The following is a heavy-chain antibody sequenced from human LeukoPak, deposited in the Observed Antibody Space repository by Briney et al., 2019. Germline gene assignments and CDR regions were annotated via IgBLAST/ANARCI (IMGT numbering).Heavy chain of an antibody. CDR1: GFTVSSNY. Sequence: GGSLRLSCAASGFTVSSNYMSWVRQAPGKGLKWVSVIYSGGSTYYADSVKGRFTISRDNSKNTLYLQMNSLRAEDTAVYYCARASFWSGQGLYYYGMDVWGQGTTVTVSS. V-gene: IGHV3-53*01. D-gene: IGHD3-3*01. CDR3: ARASFWSGQGLYYYGMDV. J-gene: IGHJ6*02. CDR2: IYSGGST.